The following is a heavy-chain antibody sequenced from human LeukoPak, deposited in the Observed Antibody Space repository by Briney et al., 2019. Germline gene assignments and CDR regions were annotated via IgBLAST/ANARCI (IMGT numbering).Heavy chain of an antibody. CDR2: IYNSGNT. V-gene: IGHV4-39*07. CDR3: ARRPEPQRGSHYTNYYYYYMDV. J-gene: IGHJ6*03. CDR1: GDSIRRSRYY. D-gene: IGHD1-26*01. Sequence: SETLSLTCTVSGDSIRRSRYYWGWVRQSPGKGLEWIGSIYNSGNTYYNPSLKSPVTISVDTSKNQFSLKLSSVTAADTAVYYCARRPEPQRGSHYTNYYYYYMDVWGKGTTVTISS.